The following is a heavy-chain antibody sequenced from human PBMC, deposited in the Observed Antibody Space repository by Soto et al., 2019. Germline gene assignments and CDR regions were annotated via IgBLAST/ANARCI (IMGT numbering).Heavy chain of an antibody. D-gene: IGHD6-13*01. CDR2: ISNGGTDK. V-gene: IGHV3-30*18. J-gene: IGHJ4*02. Sequence: GGSLRLSCAASGFSFSNHGMHWVRQAPGNGLEWVAVISNGGTDKYHADSVKGRFTISRDNSKNTLYLQMNSLRVEDTAIYYCAKDGDVAAAGYYFDYWGQGTLVTVSS. CDR3: AKDGDVAAAGYYFDY. CDR1: GFSFSNHG.